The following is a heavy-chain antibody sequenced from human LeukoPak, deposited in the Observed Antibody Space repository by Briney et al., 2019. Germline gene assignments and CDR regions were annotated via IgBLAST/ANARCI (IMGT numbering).Heavy chain of an antibody. Sequence: ASVKVSCKASGYAFTSYGISWVRQAPGQGLEWMGWINVYNSHTDYAQKFQGRVTMTTDASTTTAYMELRSLRSDDTAVYYCATDLWPPPLVASNSRQDSQDSSTWHELDWGQGTPVTVSS. CDR1: GYAFTSYG. J-gene: IGHJ4*02. V-gene: IGHV1-18*01. CDR3: ATDLWPPPLVASNSRQDSQDSSTWHELD. CDR2: INVYNSHT. D-gene: IGHD6-13*01.